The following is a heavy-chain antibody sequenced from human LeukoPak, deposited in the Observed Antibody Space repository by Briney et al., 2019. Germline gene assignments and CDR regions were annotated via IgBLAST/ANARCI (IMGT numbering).Heavy chain of an antibody. J-gene: IGHJ4*02. V-gene: IGHV4-61*05. CDR3: ARGGRYCSGGSCYRSFDY. CDR2: IFYSGST. Sequence: SETLSLTCTVSGGSISTSNYYWGWIRQPPGKGLEWIGNIFYSGSTNYNPSLKSRVTISVDTSKNQFSLKLSSVTAADTAVYYCARGGRYCSGGSCYRSFDYWGQGTLVTVSS. D-gene: IGHD2-15*01. CDR1: GGSISTSNYY.